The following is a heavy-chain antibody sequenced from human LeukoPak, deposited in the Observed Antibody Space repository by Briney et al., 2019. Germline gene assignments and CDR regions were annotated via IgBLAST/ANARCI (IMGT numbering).Heavy chain of an antibody. CDR2: ITGSGVTT. Sequence: GGSLRLSCAASGLAFSGYAMTWVRQPPGKGLEWVSGITGSGVTTYYADSVKGRFTISRDNSKNTLYLQMNSLRAEDTAVYYCARSLTTSWYSVDYWGQGTLVTVSS. V-gene: IGHV3-23*01. J-gene: IGHJ4*02. CDR1: GLAFSGYA. CDR3: ARSLTTSWYSVDY. D-gene: IGHD6-13*01.